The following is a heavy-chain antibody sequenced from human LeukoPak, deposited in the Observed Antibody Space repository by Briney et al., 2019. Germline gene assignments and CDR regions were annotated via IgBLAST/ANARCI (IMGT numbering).Heavy chain of an antibody. V-gene: IGHV4-34*01. Sequence: PSETLSLTCTVSGGSISSYYWSWIRQPPGKGLEWIGEINHSGSTNYNPSLKSRVTISVDTSKNQFSLKLSSVTAADTAVYYCARVGCTNGVCYNWFDPWGQGTLVTVSS. J-gene: IGHJ5*02. D-gene: IGHD2-8*01. CDR1: GGSISSYY. CDR2: INHSGST. CDR3: ARVGCTNGVCYNWFDP.